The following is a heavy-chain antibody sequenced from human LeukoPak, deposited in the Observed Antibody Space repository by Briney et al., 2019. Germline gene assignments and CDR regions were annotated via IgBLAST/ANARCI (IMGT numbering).Heavy chain of an antibody. D-gene: IGHD2-8*01. J-gene: IGHJ4*02. V-gene: IGHV3-30*02. CDR3: AKDPDIVVMEYYFDY. CDR1: GFTFSSYG. Sequence: PGGSLRLSCAASGFTFSSYGMHWVRQAPGKGLEWVAFIRYDGSNKYYADSVKGRFTISRDNSKNTQYLQMNSLRAEDTAVYYCAKDPDIVVMEYYFDYWGQGTLVTVSS. CDR2: IRYDGSNK.